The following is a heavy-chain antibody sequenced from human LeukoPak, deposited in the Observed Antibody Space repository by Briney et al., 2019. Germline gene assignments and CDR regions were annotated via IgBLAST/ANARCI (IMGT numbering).Heavy chain of an antibody. CDR1: GGSISSYY. Sequence: PSETLSLTCTVSGGSISSYYWSWLPQPPGNGLEWIGYIYYSGSTNYNPSLKSRVTISVDTSKNQFSLKLSSVTAADTAVYYCARGIVVVPAAIRRWWFDPWGQGTLVTVSS. CDR3: ARGIVVVPAAIRRWWFDP. CDR2: IYYSGST. J-gene: IGHJ5*02. V-gene: IGHV4-59*01. D-gene: IGHD2-2*02.